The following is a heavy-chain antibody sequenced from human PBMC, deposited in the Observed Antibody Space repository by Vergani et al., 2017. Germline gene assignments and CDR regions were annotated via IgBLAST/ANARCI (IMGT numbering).Heavy chain of an antibody. D-gene: IGHD3-9*01. Sequence: VQVVQSGAEVKKSGASVKVSCKTSGYTFSNYYMHWVRQAPGQGLEWMGIINPSGGHTNYAQKFQGRVTMTRDTSTSTVYMELSSLRSEDTAIYYRARGVYGILTGYRYWGQGNLGTVSA. CDR1: GYTFSNYY. CDR3: ARGVYGILTGYRY. V-gene: IGHV1-46*03. CDR2: INPSGGHT. J-gene: IGHJ4*02.